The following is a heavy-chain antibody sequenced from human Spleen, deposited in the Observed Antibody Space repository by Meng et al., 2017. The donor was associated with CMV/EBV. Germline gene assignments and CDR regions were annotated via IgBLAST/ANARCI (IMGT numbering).Heavy chain of an antibody. J-gene: IGHJ6*02. D-gene: IGHD3-22*01. CDR3: AKGGPHSSSGYWGQRYYYGMDV. V-gene: IGHV1-46*01. CDR2: INPSGGST. CDR1: GYTFTSYH. Sequence: ASVKVSCKASGYTFTSYHMHWVRQAPGQGLEWMGIINPSGGSTSYAQKFQGRVTMTRDTSTSTVYMELSSLRSEDTAVYYCAKGGPHSSSGYWGQRYYYGMDVWGQGTTVTVSS.